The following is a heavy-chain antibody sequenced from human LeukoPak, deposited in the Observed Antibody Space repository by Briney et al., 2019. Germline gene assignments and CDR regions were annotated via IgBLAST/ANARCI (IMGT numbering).Heavy chain of an antibody. CDR1: GFTLSSYE. Sequence: PGGSLRLSCTVSGFTLSSYEMSWVSQAPGKGLEGVSSIDYDGGSGQYAGSVKGRFSISRDNSNNTLFLHLTSLRAEDTAVYYCTRTSGWYGLSWGQGTLVTVSS. J-gene: IGHJ1*01. CDR2: IDYDGGSG. D-gene: IGHD6-19*01. CDR3: TRTSGWYGLS. V-gene: IGHV3-23*01.